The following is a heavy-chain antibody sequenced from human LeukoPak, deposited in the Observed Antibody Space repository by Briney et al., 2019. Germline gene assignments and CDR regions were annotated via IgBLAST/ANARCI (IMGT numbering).Heavy chain of an antibody. J-gene: IGHJ4*02. V-gene: IGHV4-39*01. D-gene: IGHD3-10*01. Sequence: PSETLSLTCTVSGGSISSSSYYWGWIRHPPGKRLEWIGSIYYSRSTYYNPPLKSRVTISVDTSKNQFSLKLSSVTAADAAVYYCARTGSGSVFDYWGQGTLVTVSS. CDR1: GGSISSSSYY. CDR2: IYYSRST. CDR3: ARTGSGSVFDY.